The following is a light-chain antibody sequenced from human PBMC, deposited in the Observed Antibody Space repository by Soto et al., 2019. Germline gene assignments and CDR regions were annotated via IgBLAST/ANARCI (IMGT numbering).Light chain of an antibody. CDR2: WAS. J-gene: IGKJ4*01. CDR1: QSVLHTSNNKNY. Sequence: EIVMTQSPDSLAVSLGERATINCKSSQSVLHTSNNKNYLAWYQQKPGQPPKLLIYWASTRESGVPDRFSGSGSGTDFTLTITSLQAEDVAVYYCQQYYSTLTFGGGTKVQIK. CDR3: QQYYSTLT. V-gene: IGKV4-1*01.